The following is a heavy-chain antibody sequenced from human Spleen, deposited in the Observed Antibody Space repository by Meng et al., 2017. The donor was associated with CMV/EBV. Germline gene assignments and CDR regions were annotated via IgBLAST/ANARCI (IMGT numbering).Heavy chain of an antibody. CDR2: IYYSGTT. CDR1: SSVGDSS. J-gene: IGHJ5*02. Sequence: SSVGDSSWSWIRQPPGKGLEWIGYIYYSGTTYYNPSLTSLKSRATISVDTSKNQFSLKLRSVTAADTAVYYCARDYMRPSENWLDPWGQGTLVTVSS. CDR3: ARDYMRPSENWLDP. V-gene: IGHV4-30-4*08. D-gene: IGHD2-2*01.